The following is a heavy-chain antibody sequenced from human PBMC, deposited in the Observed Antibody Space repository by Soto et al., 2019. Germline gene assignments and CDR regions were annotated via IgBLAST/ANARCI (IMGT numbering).Heavy chain of an antibody. V-gene: IGHV4-4*02. CDR1: GVSLTSGNW. D-gene: IGHD3-10*01. J-gene: IGHJ4*02. Sequence: PSETLSLTCAVSGVSLTSGNWWTWVRQSPQRGLEYIGEIFHDGTANYYPSFERRVAMSVDTSRNQFSLKLTSVTAADTAVYFCARLVYDTRLNYMYFDFWGPGTVVTVSS. CDR2: IFHDGTA. CDR3: ARLVYDTRLNYMYFDF.